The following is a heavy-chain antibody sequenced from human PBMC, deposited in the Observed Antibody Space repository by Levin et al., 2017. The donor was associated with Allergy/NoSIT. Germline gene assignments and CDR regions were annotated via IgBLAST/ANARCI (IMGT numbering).Heavy chain of an antibody. CDR1: GGSISSYY. D-gene: IGHD3-9*01. J-gene: IGHJ3*02. Sequence: PSETLSLTCTVSGGSISSYYWSWIRQPPGKGLEWIGYIYYSGSTNYNPSLKSRVTISVDTSKNQFSLKLSSVTAADTAVYYCARDITYYDILTGYYNRAAFDSWGQGTMVTVSS. V-gene: IGHV4-59*01. CDR3: ARDITYYDILTGYYNRAAFDS. CDR2: IYYSGST.